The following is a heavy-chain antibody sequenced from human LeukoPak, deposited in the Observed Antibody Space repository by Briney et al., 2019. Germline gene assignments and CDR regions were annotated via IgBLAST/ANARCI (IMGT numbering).Heavy chain of an antibody. D-gene: IGHD3-22*01. J-gene: IGHJ4*02. V-gene: IGHV3-23*01. Sequence: TGGSLRLSCAASGFTFSSFAMSWVRQAPGKGLEWVSTISRTGVATYYANSVKGRFTISRDNSKNTVYLQMNSLRAEDAAVYYCAKHSHDGSARYYEAQFDSWGQGTLVTVSS. CDR1: GFTFSSFA. CDR3: AKHSHDGSARYYEAQFDS. CDR2: ISRTGVAT.